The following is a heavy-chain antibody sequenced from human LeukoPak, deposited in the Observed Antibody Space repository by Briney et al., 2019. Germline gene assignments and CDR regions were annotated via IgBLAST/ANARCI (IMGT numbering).Heavy chain of an antibody. Sequence: ASVKISRKTSVYTLTDYAIVWVSQTPGQGLQWMGWVGTYDGKTNYAQEVQGRVTITTDTSASTAYVELRSVTSDDTALYYCAKLMDNNYDGSAFDYWGQGTLVTVSS. CDR3: AKLMDNNYDGSAFDY. D-gene: IGHD3-22*01. CDR1: VYTLTDYA. CDR2: VGTYDGKT. J-gene: IGHJ4*02. V-gene: IGHV1-18*04.